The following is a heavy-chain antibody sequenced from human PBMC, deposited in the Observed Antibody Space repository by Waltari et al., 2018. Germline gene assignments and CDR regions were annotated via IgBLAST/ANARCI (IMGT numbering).Heavy chain of an antibody. CDR2: NNTNPGNP. D-gene: IGHD6-6*01. V-gene: IGHV7-4-1*02. J-gene: IGHJ4*02. CDR1: GYTFTSYA. CDR3: ARRDSSSPQVNFDY. Sequence: QVQLVQSGSELKKPGASVKVSCKASGYTFTSYAMNWVRQAPGQGLAWMGWNNTNPGNPTNAKGFIGRFVFSLDTSVSTAYLQSSSLKAEDTAVYYCARRDSSSPQVNFDYWGQGTLVTVSS.